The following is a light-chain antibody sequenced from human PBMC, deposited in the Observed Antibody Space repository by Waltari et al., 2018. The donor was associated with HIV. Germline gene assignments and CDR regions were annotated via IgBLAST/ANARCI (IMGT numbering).Light chain of an antibody. V-gene: IGLV2-8*01. CDR2: GVN. Sequence: QSALPQPPSASGSPGQSVTFSCTGPSRDAGPYHFVSWYHQHPGKAPKLIIYGVNQRPSGVPDRFSGSKSGNTASLTVSGLQADDEADYYCSSYAGPNHLLFGGGTKLTVL. CDR1: SRDAGPYHF. CDR3: SSYAGPNHLL. J-gene: IGLJ2*01.